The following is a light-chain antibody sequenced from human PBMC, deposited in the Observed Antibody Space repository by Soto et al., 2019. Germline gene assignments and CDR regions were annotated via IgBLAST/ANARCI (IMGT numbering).Light chain of an antibody. CDR2: GAS. Sequence: DIQMTQSPSAMSASIGDRVTITCRASQGISNYLAWFQQRPGKAPKRLIYGASSLQSGVPSRFSGSGYGTEYTLTISNLQPEDFATYYCLQHNSFPRTFGQGTKVDIK. CDR1: QGISNY. J-gene: IGKJ1*01. CDR3: LQHNSFPRT. V-gene: IGKV1-17*03.